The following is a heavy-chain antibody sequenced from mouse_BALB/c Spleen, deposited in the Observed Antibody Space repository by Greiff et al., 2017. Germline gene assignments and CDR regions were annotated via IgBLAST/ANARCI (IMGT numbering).Heavy chain of an antibody. D-gene: IGHD1-1*01. CDR2: ISSGGST. Sequence: EVQLVESGGGLVKPGGSLKLSCAASGFTFSSYAMSWVRQTPEKRLEWVASISSGGSTYYPDSVKGRFTISRDNARNILYLQMSSLRSEDTAMYYCARYYDGAYWGQGTLVTVSA. V-gene: IGHV5-6-5*01. CDR1: GFTFSSYA. CDR3: ARYYDGAY. J-gene: IGHJ3*01.